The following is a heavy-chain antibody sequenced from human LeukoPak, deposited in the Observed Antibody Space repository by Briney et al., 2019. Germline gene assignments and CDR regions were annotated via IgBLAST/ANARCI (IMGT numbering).Heavy chain of an antibody. V-gene: IGHV4-59*08. CDR1: GASIRSHY. Sequence: SETLSLTCTVSGASIRSHYWSWIRQPPGKGLEWIGYMYYSGNSNYNPALKSRVTISVDTFKSQFSLKLSSVTAADTAVYYCARHVVGHDYYFDYWGQGTLVTVSS. J-gene: IGHJ4*02. D-gene: IGHD2-21*01. CDR2: MYYSGNS. CDR3: ARHVVGHDYYFDY.